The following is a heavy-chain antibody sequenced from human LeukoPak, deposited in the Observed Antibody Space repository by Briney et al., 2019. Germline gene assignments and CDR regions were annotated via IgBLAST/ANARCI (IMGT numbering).Heavy chain of an antibody. J-gene: IGHJ6*02. V-gene: IGHV3-48*02. Sequence: GGSLRLSCAASGFAFSSYNMNWVRQAPGKGLEWIPYIGSSGSPTHYADSVGGRFTISRDNAKNSLYLQMNSLRDEDTAVYFCARRPYSDTSGRLSDVWGQGTTVTVSS. CDR3: ARRPYSDTSGRLSDV. D-gene: IGHD3-22*01. CDR1: GFAFSSYN. CDR2: IGSSGSPT.